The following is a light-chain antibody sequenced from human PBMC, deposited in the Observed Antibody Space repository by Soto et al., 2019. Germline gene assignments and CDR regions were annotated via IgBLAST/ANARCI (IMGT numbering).Light chain of an antibody. J-gene: IGKJ3*01. CDR2: AAS. CDR1: QSVSSSQ. Sequence: ELVRTQSPAQPSVSSVETATLSCRASQSVSSSQLTWFQQKPGQAPRLLIYAASNRAAGSPDRFSGSGSGTDFTLTISSLEPEDFAVDYCQQRSNWPLTFGPGTKVDIK. CDR3: QQRSNWPLT. V-gene: IGKV3D-20*02.